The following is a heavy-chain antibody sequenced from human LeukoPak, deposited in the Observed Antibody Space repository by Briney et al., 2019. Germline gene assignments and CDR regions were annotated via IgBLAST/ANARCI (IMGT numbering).Heavy chain of an antibody. CDR2: INPIGGST. V-gene: IGHV1-46*01. J-gene: IGHJ6*02. CDR1: GNTLASYY. D-gene: IGHD2-15*01. CDR3: ARVGGCIGGSCYNGMDV. Sequence: GASVKVSCKASGNTLASYYIHWVRQAPGQGLEWMGIINPIGGSTSYAQKFQRRVTMTRDTSTSTVYMELSSLRSEDTAVYYCARVGGCIGGSCYNGMDVWGQGTTVTVSS.